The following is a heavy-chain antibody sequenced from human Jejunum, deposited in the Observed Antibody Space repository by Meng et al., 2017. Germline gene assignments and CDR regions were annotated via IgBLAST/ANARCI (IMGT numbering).Heavy chain of an antibody. V-gene: IGHV3-74*01. CDR3: VRAESHYWSDYSTYFDY. CDR2: IYTDGITT. J-gene: IGHJ4*02. CDR1: CFSFGSYW. D-gene: IGHD3-3*02. Sequence: ESLKISSAAACFSFGSYWMHWVRPAPGRGLVLVSRIYTDGITTDYADSVKGRFSISRDNDKNTLYLQMISLSAEDTAVYYWVRAESHYWSDYSTYFDYWGQGTLVTVSS.